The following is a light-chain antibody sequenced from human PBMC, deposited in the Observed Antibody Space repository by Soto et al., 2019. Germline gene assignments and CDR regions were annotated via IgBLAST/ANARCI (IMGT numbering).Light chain of an antibody. CDR2: SAS. V-gene: IGKV3-20*01. J-gene: IGKJ4*01. CDR1: QSVSSSY. CDR3: QQYGSSPLT. Sequence: EIVLTQSPGTLSLSPGERATLSCRASQSVSSSYLAWYQQKAGQAPRLLISSASSRATGIPDRFSGSGSGTDFTLTISRLEPEDFAVYYCQQYGSSPLTFGGGTKVEIK.